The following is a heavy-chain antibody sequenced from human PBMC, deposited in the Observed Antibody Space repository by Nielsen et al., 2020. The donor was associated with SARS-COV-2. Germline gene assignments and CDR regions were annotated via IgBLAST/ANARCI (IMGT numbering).Heavy chain of an antibody. CDR2: INSDGSST. J-gene: IGHJ6*02. D-gene: IGHD3-10*01. V-gene: IGHV3-74*01. CDR3: AILGVAMVRGVDLDV. CDR1: GFTFSSYW. Sequence: GGSLRLSCAASGFTFSSYWMHWVRQAPGKGLVWVSRINSDGSSTSYADSVKGRFTISRDNAKNTLYLQMNSLRAEDTAVYYCAILGVAMVRGVDLDVWGQGTTVTVSS.